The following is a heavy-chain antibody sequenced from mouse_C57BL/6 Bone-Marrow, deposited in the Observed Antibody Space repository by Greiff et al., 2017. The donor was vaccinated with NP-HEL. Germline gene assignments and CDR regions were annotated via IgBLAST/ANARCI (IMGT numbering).Heavy chain of an antibody. V-gene: IGHV5-4*03. Sequence: EVKLVESGGGLVKPGGSLKLSCAASGFTFSSYAMSWVRQTPEKRLEWVATISDGGSYTYYPDNVKGRFTISRDNAKNNLYLQMSHLKSEDTAMYYCARVLLITTVASMDYWGQGTSVTVSS. J-gene: IGHJ4*01. D-gene: IGHD1-1*01. CDR2: ISDGGSYT. CDR3: ARVLLITTVASMDY. CDR1: GFTFSSYA.